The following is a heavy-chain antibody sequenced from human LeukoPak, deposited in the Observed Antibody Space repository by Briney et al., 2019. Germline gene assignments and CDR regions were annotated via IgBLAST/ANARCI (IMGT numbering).Heavy chain of an antibody. D-gene: IGHD2-15*01. J-gene: IGHJ3*02. V-gene: IGHV3-21*01. CDR3: ARAGYCSGGSCYEAFDI. CDR1: GFTFSSYS. CDR2: ISSSSTYI. Sequence: GGSLRRSCAASGFTFSSYSMNWVRQAPGKGLEGVSSISSSSTYICYADSVKGRFTISRDNAKNSLYLQMNSLRAEDTAVYYCARAGYCSGGSCYEAFDIWGQGTMVTVSS.